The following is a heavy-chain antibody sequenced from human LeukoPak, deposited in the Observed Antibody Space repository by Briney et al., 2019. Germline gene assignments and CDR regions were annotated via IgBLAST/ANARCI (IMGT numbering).Heavy chain of an antibody. Sequence: SETLSLTCTVSGASISNYYWSWIRQSPGKGLEWIGYMLYSGSTNQNPSLRSRVTISVDTSRNQVSLKLSSVTAADTAVYYCACSDYYGSGSPYYYYMDVWGKGTTVTVSS. D-gene: IGHD3-10*01. J-gene: IGHJ6*03. CDR2: MLYSGST. V-gene: IGHV4-59*08. CDR3: ACSDYYGSGSPYYYYMDV. CDR1: GASISNYY.